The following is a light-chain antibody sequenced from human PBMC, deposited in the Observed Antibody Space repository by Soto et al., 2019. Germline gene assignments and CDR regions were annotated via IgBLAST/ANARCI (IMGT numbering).Light chain of an antibody. CDR3: QQYGSSLRT. CDR2: GAS. J-gene: IGKJ1*01. Sequence: EIVLTQSPGTLSLSPGERATLSCRASQSVSSSSLAWYQQKPGQAPRLLIYGASSRATGIPDRFSGSGSGTDFNLTISRLEPEDFAVYYCQQYGSSLRTFGQGTKVEIK. CDR1: QSVSSSS. V-gene: IGKV3-20*01.